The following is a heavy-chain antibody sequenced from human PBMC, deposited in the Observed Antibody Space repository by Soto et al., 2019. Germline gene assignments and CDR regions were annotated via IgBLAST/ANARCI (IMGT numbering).Heavy chain of an antibody. J-gene: IGHJ4*02. V-gene: IGHV3-30*18. Sequence: QVQLVESGGGVVQAGRSLRLSCAASGFAFSSYGIHWVRQAPGKGLEWVAGISYDGSNEHYTDSVKGRFTISRDNSKKTLYLQMNSLRAEDTAVYYCAKDTYFYDTSGYYIFDYWGQGTLVTVSS. CDR2: ISYDGSNE. CDR3: AKDTYFYDTSGYYIFDY. D-gene: IGHD3-22*01. CDR1: GFAFSSYG.